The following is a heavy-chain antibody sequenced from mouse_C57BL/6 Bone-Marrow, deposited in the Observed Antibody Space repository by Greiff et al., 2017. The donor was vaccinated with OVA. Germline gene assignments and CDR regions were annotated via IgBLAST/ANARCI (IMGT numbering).Heavy chain of an antibody. CDR2: INPYNGDT. CDR3: AREGYGWYFDV. V-gene: IGHV1-20*01. J-gene: IGHJ1*03. Sequence: VQLQQSGPELVKPGDSVKISCKASGYSFTGYFMNWVMQSHGKSLEWIGRINPYNGDTFYNQKFKGKATLTVDKSSSTAHMELRSLTSEDAAVYYCAREGYGWYFDVWGTGTTVTVSS. D-gene: IGHD2-2*01. CDR1: GYSFTGYF.